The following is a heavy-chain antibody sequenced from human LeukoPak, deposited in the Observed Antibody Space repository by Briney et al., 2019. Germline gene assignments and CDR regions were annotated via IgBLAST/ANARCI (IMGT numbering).Heavy chain of an antibody. Sequence: GESLKISCQGSGYRFTSYWIGWVRPMPGKGLEWMGIIYPGDSDTRYSPSFQGQVTISADKSISTAYLQWSSLKAADTAMYYCARMGGNYSGLGDYWGQGTLVTVSS. D-gene: IGHD1-26*01. CDR3: ARMGGNYSGLGDY. J-gene: IGHJ4*02. CDR2: IYPGDSDT. V-gene: IGHV5-51*01. CDR1: GYRFTSYW.